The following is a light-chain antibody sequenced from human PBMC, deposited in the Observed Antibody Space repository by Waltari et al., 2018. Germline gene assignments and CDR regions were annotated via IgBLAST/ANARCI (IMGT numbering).Light chain of an antibody. CDR1: QSVRSH. CDR2: DAS. Sequence: EVVLTQSPATLSLSPGERATLSCRASQSVRSHLACYKQKPGQAPRPLIYDASNRATGTPPRFSGSGSGTDFTLTISSLEPEDSAVYYCQQRSNWPPLTFGGGTKVEIK. J-gene: IGKJ4*01. CDR3: QQRSNWPPLT. V-gene: IGKV3-11*01.